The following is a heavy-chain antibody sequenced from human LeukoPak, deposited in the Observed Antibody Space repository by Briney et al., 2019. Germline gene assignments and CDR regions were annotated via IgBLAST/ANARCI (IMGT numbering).Heavy chain of an antibody. CDR1: GFTFSSYA. Sequence: PGGSLRLSCAASGFTFSSYAMHWVRQAPGKGLEWVAFIRYDGSNKYYADSVKGRFTISRDNSKNTLYLQMNSLRAEDTAVYYCAKDRYDSSGYWDYFDYWGQGTLVTVSS. V-gene: IGHV3-30*02. CDR3: AKDRYDSSGYWDYFDY. D-gene: IGHD3-22*01. J-gene: IGHJ4*02. CDR2: IRYDGSNK.